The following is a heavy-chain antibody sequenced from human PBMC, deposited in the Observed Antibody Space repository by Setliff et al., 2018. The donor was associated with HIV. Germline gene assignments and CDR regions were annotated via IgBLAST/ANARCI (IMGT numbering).Heavy chain of an antibody. D-gene: IGHD3-3*01. Sequence: SGPTLVNPTATLTLTCTVSGFSLSNTRMGVSWIRQPPGEALEWLAHIFPNDEKSYSASLKSRVTISEDTSKSQVVLTMTNMDPLDTATYFCARYNFRRGYWDYFDYWGQGTQVTVSS. CDR1: GFSLSNTRMG. CDR2: IFPNDEK. J-gene: IGHJ4*02. V-gene: IGHV2-26*01. CDR3: ARYNFRRGYWDYFDY.